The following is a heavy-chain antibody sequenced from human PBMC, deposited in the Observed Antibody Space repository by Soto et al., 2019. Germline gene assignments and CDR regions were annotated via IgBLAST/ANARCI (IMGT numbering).Heavy chain of an antibody. D-gene: IGHD5-12*01. Sequence: GASVKVSCKASGGTFSSYAISWVRQAPGQGLEWMGGIIPIFGTANYAQKFQGRVTITADESTSTAYMELSSLRSEDTAVYYCARATRVATIYESHHGWYAETDYWGQGTLVTVSS. J-gene: IGHJ4*02. CDR1: GGTFSSYA. V-gene: IGHV1-69*01. CDR3: ARATRVATIYESHHGWYAETDY. CDR2: IIPIFGTA.